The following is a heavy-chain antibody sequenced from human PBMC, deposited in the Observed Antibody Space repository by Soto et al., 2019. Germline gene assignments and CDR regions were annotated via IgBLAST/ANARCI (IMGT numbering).Heavy chain of an antibody. D-gene: IGHD2-15*01. Sequence: ASVKVSCKVSGYTLTELSMHWVRQAPGQGLEWMGWISAYNGNTNYAQKLQGRVTMTTDTSTSTAYMELRSLRSDDTAVYYCARDHPYCSGGSCYPYYGMDVWGQGTTVTVSS. CDR3: ARDHPYCSGGSCYPYYGMDV. J-gene: IGHJ6*02. CDR2: ISAYNGNT. V-gene: IGHV1-18*01. CDR1: GYTLTELS.